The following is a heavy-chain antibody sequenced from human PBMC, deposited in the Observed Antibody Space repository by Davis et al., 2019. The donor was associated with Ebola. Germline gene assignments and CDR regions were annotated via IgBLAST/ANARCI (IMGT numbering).Heavy chain of an antibody. J-gene: IGHJ4*02. V-gene: IGHV4-39*01. CDR2: IYYSGST. CDR1: GGSISSSSYY. CDR3: AIISRWY. D-gene: IGHD2/OR15-2a*01. Sequence: PSETLSLTCTVSGGSISSSSYYWGWIRQPPGKGLEWVGSIYYSGSTYYNPSLKSRVTISVDTSKNQFSLKLSSVTAADTAVYYCAIISRWYWGQGTLVTVSS.